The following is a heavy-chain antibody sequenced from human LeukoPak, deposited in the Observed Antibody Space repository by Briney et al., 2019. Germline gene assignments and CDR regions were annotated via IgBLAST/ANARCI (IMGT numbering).Heavy chain of an antibody. D-gene: IGHD4-11*01. Sequence: GGSLRLSCAASGFTFSDSYFSWIRQAPGKGLEWCSYISSSGSTIYYTDSVKGRFTISRDNAKNSLYLQMDSLRADDTAVYFCARSKNYFDYWGQGTLVTVSS. CDR1: GFTFSDSY. CDR2: ISSSGSTI. J-gene: IGHJ4*02. CDR3: ARSKNYFDY. V-gene: IGHV3-11*01.